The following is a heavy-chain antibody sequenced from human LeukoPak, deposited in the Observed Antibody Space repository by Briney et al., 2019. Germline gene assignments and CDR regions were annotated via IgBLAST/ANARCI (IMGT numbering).Heavy chain of an antibody. CDR2: ISGDGGST. Sequence: GGSLRLSCAASGFTFDDYAMHWVRQAPGKGLEWVSLISGDGGSTYYADSVKGRVTISRDNSKNSLYLQVNSLRTEDTALYYCAKNKLRSTNYYDSSGYILEYWGQGTLVTVSS. J-gene: IGHJ4*02. CDR1: GFTFDDYA. CDR3: AKNKLRSTNYYDSSGYILEY. D-gene: IGHD3-22*01. V-gene: IGHV3-43*02.